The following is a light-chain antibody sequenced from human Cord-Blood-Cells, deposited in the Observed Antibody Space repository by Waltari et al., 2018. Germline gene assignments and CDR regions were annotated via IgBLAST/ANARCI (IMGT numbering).Light chain of an antibody. V-gene: IGKV1-39*01. CDR3: QQSYSTLLT. Sequence: EIQMTQCPSSLSASVGDRVTITCRASQSISSYLNWYQQKPGKAPKLLIYAASSLQSRVPSRFSGSGSGPDFTLTISSLQPEDFATYYCQQSYSTLLTFGGGTKVEIK. CDR2: AAS. J-gene: IGKJ4*01. CDR1: QSISSY.